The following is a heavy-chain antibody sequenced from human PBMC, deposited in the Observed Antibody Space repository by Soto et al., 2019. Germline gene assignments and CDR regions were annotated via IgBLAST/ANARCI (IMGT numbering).Heavy chain of an antibody. CDR1: GYTFTNYY. CDR2: IYPNGGST. Sequence: QVQLMQSGAEVKKPGASVRVSCKASGYTFTNYYVHWVRQAPGQGLEWMGFIYPNGGSTTYAQKFQGRFTVTTDTSTRTVYMQLSSLRSEDTAVFYCARSAPYDYWGQGTLVTVSS. CDR3: ARSAPYDY. J-gene: IGHJ4*02. V-gene: IGHV1-46*01.